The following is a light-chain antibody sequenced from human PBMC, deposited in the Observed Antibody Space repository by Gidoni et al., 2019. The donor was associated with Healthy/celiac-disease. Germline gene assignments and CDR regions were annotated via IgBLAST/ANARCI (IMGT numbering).Light chain of an antibody. CDR3: QQSYSTPHLT. CDR2: AAS. V-gene: IGKV1-39*01. J-gene: IGKJ4*01. CDR1: QSISSY. Sequence: DSQMAQSPASLSASVGDRVTITCRASQSISSYLNWYQQKPGKAPKLLIYAASSLQSGVPSRFSCSGSGTDFTLTISSLQPEDFATYYCQQSYSTPHLTFGGGTKVEIK.